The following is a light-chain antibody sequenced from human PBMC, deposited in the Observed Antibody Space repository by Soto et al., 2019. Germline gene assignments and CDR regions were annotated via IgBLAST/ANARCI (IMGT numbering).Light chain of an antibody. J-gene: IGKJ1*01. V-gene: IGKV3-20*01. CDR3: QQYGDSPQT. CDR2: GAS. Sequence: ETVLTRSPGTLSLSPGERATLSCRASQSVGSSLSWYQQKPGQAPRLLFYGASNRATAIPDRFSGSGFGTDFTLTITRLEPEDFAVYYCQQYGDSPQTFGPGTKVDI. CDR1: QSVGSS.